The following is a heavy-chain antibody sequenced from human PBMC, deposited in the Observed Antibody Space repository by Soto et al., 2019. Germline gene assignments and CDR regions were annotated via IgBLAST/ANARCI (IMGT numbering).Heavy chain of an antibody. CDR3: VRGAFGAYFLDY. V-gene: IGHV3-74*03. CDR1: GFIFTNYW. J-gene: IGHJ4*02. D-gene: IGHD3-3*01. CDR2: VKSHGITT. Sequence: EVQLVESGGGLVQPRGSLRLSCAASGFIFTNYWIHWIRQAPGEGLVWVSRVKSHGITTMFADSVKGRLTISRDNAKDTVYLQMNSLGAEDTAVYYCVRGAFGAYFLDYWGQGALVSVSS.